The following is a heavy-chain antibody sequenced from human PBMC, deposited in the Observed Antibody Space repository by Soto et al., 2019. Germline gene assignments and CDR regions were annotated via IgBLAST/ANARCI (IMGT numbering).Heavy chain of an antibody. D-gene: IGHD4-17*01. J-gene: IGHJ6*02. CDR3: AKDRQGAYTVTTSYGMDV. CDR1: GFTFSSYG. Sequence: GGSLRLSCAASGFTFSSYGMHWVRQAPCKGLEWVAVISYDGSNKYYADSVKGRFTISRDNSKNTLYLQMNSLRAEDTAVYYCAKDRQGAYTVTTSYGMDVWGQGTTVTVSS. V-gene: IGHV3-30*18. CDR2: ISYDGSNK.